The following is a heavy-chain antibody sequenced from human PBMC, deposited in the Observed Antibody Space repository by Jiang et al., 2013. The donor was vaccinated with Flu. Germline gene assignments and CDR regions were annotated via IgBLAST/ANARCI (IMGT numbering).Heavy chain of an antibody. D-gene: IGHD2-15*01. Sequence: SGAEVKKPGSSVKVSCKASGGTFSSYAISWVRQAPGQGLEWMGGIIPIFGTANYAQKFQGRVTITADESTSTAYMELSSLRSEDTAVYYCARVGGDVVVLLGAFDIWGQGTMVTVSS. CDR3: ARVGGDVVVLLGAFDI. J-gene: IGHJ3*02. CDR1: GGTFSSYA. CDR2: IIPIFGTA. V-gene: IGHV1-69*01.